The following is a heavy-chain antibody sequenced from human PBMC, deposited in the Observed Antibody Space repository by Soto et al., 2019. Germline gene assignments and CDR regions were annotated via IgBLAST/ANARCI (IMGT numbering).Heavy chain of an antibody. CDR1: TGSFTGHF. CDR2: INPTRGT. CDR3: ARGSRGGYYGAFDV. V-gene: IGHV4-34*01. Sequence: PSETLSLTCAVNTGSFTGHFWGWIRQPPGMGLEWIGEINPTRGTNYNPSLKSRVAISIEMSTIQFSLALSSVTAADTAVYYCARGSRGGYYGAFDVWGQGTAVTVSS. D-gene: IGHD2-21*02. J-gene: IGHJ3*01.